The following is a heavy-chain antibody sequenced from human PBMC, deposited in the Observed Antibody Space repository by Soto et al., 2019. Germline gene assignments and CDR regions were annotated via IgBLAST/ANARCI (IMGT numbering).Heavy chain of an antibody. CDR1: TFSSYW. V-gene: IGHV4-39*01. D-gene: IGHD6-13*01. Sequence: TFSSYWMSWARQAPGKGLEWIGSIYYSGSTYYNPSLKSRVTISVDTSKNQFSLKLSSVTAADTAVYYCARLVFFLIAAADPRPYYFDYWGQGTLVTVSS. CDR3: ARLVFFLIAAADPRPYYFDY. CDR2: IYYSGST. J-gene: IGHJ4*02.